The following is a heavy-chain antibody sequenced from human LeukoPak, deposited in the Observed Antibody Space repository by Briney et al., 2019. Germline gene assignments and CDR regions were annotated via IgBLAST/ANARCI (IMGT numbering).Heavy chain of an antibody. CDR2: IYYSGST. V-gene: IGHV4-39*07. J-gene: IGHJ4*02. D-gene: IGHD3-16*01. CDR1: GGPISSSSYY. Sequence: SETLSLTCTVSGGPISSSSYYWGWIRQPPGKGLEWIGSIYYSGSTYYNPSLKSRVTISVDTSKNQFSLKLSSVTAADTAVYYCASHPHLDLKPLYYFDYWGQGTLVTVSS. CDR3: ASHPHLDLKPLYYFDY.